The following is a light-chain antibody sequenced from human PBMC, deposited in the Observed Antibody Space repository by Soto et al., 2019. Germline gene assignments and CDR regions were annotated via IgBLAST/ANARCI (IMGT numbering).Light chain of an antibody. CDR1: QDISKN. V-gene: IGKV1-33*01. CDR2: DAS. CDR3: QQYDNLLPIT. Sequence: IQMTQSPSSLSASVGDRVTITCQASQDISKNLNWYQQKPGKAPKLLIYDASSLQTGVPSRFIGSGSATHFTSTISSLQPEDVATYYCQQYDNLLPITFGQGTRLEIK. J-gene: IGKJ5*01.